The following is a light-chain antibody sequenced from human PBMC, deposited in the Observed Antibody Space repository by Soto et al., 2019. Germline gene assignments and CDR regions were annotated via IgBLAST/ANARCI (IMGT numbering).Light chain of an antibody. V-gene: IGKV1-5*03. Sequence: DIQMTQSPSSLSASVGDRFTITCRASQSVSGWLAWYQQKPGKAPKLLIYRASSLESGVPSKFSGSGSATEFILTISSLQPDDFATYYCQQYKDDAWTFGQGTKVDIK. J-gene: IGKJ1*01. CDR3: QQYKDDAWT. CDR2: RAS. CDR1: QSVSGW.